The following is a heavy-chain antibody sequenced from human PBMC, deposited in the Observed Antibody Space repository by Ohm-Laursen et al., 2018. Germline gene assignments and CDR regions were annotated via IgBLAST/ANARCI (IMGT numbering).Heavy chain of an antibody. CDR3: AREGVIATNINQGNDAFDI. D-gene: IGHD2-21*01. J-gene: IGHJ3*02. V-gene: IGHV3-9*01. CDR2: ISWNSGSI. CDR1: GFAFDDYA. Sequence: SLRLSCTASGFAFDDYAMHWVRQAPGKGLEWVSGISWNSGSIGYADSVKGRFTISRDNAKNSLYLQMNSLRAEDTAVYYCAREGVIATNINQGNDAFDIWGQGAMVTVSS.